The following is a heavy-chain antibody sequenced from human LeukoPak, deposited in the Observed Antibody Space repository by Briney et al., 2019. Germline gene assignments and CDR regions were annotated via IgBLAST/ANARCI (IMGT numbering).Heavy chain of an antibody. D-gene: IGHD2-2*01. CDR1: GYTFTSYG. J-gene: IGHJ6*03. CDR3: ARGPRYCSSTSCQRYYYYYMDV. CDR2: ISAYNGNT. Sequence: ASVTVSCKASGYTFTSYGISWVRQAPGQGLEWMGWISAYNGNTNYAQKLQGRVTMTTDTSTSTAYMELRSLRSDDTAVYYCARGPRYCSSTSCQRYYYYYMDVWGKGTTVTISS. V-gene: IGHV1-18*01.